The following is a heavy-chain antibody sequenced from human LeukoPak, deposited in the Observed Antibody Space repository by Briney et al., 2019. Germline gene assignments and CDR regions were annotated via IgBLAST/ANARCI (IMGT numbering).Heavy chain of an antibody. CDR1: GFTFSSYW. CDR2: IKQDGSEK. J-gene: IGHJ4*02. V-gene: IGHV3-7*01. Sequence: GGSLRLSCAASGFTFSSYWMSWVRQAPGKGLEWVANIKQDGSEKYYVDSVKGRFTISRDNAKNSLYLQMNSLRAEDTAVYYCARDRIAARRGVGYYFDYWGQGTLVTVSS. D-gene: IGHD6-6*01. CDR3: ARDRIAARRGVGYYFDY.